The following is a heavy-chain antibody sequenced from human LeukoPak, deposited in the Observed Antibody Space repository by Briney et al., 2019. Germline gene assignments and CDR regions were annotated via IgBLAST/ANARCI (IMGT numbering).Heavy chain of an antibody. J-gene: IGHJ4*02. CDR1: GFTFSNYW. CDR2: IRYDGSNK. D-gene: IGHD3-10*01. CDR3: ATGRLGELSRPFAY. V-gene: IGHV3-30*02. Sequence: GGSLRLSCAASGFTFSNYWMNWVRQAPGKGLEWVAFIRYDGSNKYYTDSVKGRFTISRDNFKNTLYLEMNSLRAEDTAVYNCATGRLGELSRPFAYWGQGTLVSVSS.